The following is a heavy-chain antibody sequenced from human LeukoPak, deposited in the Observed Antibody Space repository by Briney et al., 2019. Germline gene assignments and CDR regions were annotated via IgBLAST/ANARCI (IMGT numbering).Heavy chain of an antibody. CDR3: ASQYDSSGYYYNY. CDR1: GFTFSTYS. V-gene: IGHV3-48*01. Sequence: GGSLRLSCAASGFTFSTYSMNWVRQAPGKGLEWVSYISTSTSTIYYADSVTGRFTISRDNAKNSLYLQMNRLRAEDTAVYYCASQYDSSGYYYNYWGQGTLVTVSS. J-gene: IGHJ4*02. CDR2: ISTSTSTI. D-gene: IGHD3-22*01.